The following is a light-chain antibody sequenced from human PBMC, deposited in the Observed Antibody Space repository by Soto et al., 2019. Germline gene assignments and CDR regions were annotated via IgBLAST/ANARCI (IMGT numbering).Light chain of an antibody. CDR1: SSDIGRYDY. CDR3: SSYTSSNSLV. CDR2: DVY. J-gene: IGLJ1*01. V-gene: IGLV2-14*03. Sequence: QSVLPQPASVSGSPGQSITISCTGTSSDIGRYDYVSWYQRHPGKAPKFIIYDVYSRPSGVSNRFSGSKSGNTASLTISGLQPEDEADYFCSSYTSSNSLVFGPGTKVTVL.